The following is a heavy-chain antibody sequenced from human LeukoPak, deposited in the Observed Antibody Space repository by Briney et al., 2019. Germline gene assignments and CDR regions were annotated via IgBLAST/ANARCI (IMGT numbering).Heavy chain of an antibody. D-gene: IGHD6-13*01. V-gene: IGHV1-18*01. CDR1: GYTFTSYG. Sequence: ASVKVSCKASGYTFTSYGISWVRQAPGQGLEWMGWISAHNGNTNYAQKLQGRVTMTTDTSTSTAYMELRSLRSDDTAVYYCARDEGQQLYNWFDPWGQGTLVTVSS. CDR3: ARDEGQQLYNWFDP. CDR2: ISAHNGNT. J-gene: IGHJ5*02.